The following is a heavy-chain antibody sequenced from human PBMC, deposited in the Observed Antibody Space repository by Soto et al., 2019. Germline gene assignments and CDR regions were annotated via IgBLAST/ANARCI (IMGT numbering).Heavy chain of an antibody. Sequence: EVQLVESGGGLVEPGASLRLSCAASGFTFNNAWMSWVRQAPGKGLEWVGRIKSRADGETTDYAVPVKGRFTISRDDSKNTLSLQMNSLKIEDTAVYYCTTGTAVAKYYFDFWGQGTLVTVSS. V-gene: IGHV3-15*01. D-gene: IGHD5-18*01. J-gene: IGHJ4*02. CDR1: GFTFNNAW. CDR2: IKSRADGETT. CDR3: TTGTAVAKYYFDF.